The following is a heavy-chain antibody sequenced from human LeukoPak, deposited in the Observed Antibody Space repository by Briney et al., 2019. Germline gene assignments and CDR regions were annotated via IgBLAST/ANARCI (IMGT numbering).Heavy chain of an antibody. J-gene: IGHJ4*02. CDR3: VKDPGVAGDF. V-gene: IGHV3-30*18. Sequence: GRSLRLSCAASGFTFSSYGMRWVRQAPGKGLDWVAVITYDGSNKYYADSVKGRFTISRDNSKNTLYLQMNSLRAEDTAVYYCVKDPGVAGDFWGQGTLVTVSP. CDR1: GFTFSSYG. CDR2: ITYDGSNK. D-gene: IGHD6-19*01.